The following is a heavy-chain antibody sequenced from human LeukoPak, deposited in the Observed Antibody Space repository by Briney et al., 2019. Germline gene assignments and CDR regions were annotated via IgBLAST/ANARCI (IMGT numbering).Heavy chain of an antibody. V-gene: IGHV1-18*01. CDR3: ARDDRYGSGSPFSGLDY. J-gene: IGHJ4*02. CDR1: GYTYINYG. CDR2: ISAYNGNT. D-gene: IGHD3-10*01. Sequence: ASVKVSCKASGYTYINYGISWVRQAPGQGLEWMGWISAYNGNTNYAQKFQGRVTMTTDTSTTTAYMELRSLTSDDTAVYYCARDDRYGSGSPFSGLDYWGQGTLVTVSS.